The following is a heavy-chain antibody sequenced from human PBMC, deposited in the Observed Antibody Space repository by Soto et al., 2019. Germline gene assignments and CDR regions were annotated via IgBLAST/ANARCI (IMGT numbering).Heavy chain of an antibody. CDR2: IYYSGST. V-gene: IGHV4-59*01. J-gene: IGHJ6*02. D-gene: IGHD3-22*01. CDR3: ASSSGDYYYYGMDV. CDR1: GGSISSYY. Sequence: SETLSLTCTVSGGSISSYYWGWIRQPPGKGLEWIGYIYYSGSTNYNPSLKSRVTISVDTSKNQFSLKLSSVTAADTAVYYCASSSGDYYYYGMDVWGQGTTVTVYS.